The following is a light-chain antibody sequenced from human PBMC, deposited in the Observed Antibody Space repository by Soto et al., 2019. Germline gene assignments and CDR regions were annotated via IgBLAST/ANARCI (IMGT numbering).Light chain of an antibody. CDR3: AAWDDSLIGVV. V-gene: IGLV1-44*01. J-gene: IGLJ2*01. CDR1: SSNIGTQT. Sequence: QSVLTQPPSASGTPGQRVTISCSGSSSNIGTQTVNWYQQLPGTAPKLLIYNSNQRPSGVPDRFSGSKSGTSASLTISGLQSEDEADYYCAAWDDSLIGVVFGGGTKVTVL. CDR2: NSN.